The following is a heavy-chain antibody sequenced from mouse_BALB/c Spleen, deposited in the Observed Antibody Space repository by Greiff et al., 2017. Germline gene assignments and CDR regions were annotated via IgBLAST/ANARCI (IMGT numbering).Heavy chain of an antibody. D-gene: IGHD1-1*01. Sequence: VKLQESGPGLVQPSQSLSITCTVSGFSLTSYGVHWVRQSPGKGLEWLGVIWSGGSTDYNAAFISRLSISKDNSKSQVFFKMNSLQANDTAIYYCARNFGLLRGAWFAYWGQGTLVTVSA. CDR1: GFSLTSYG. J-gene: IGHJ3*01. CDR3: ARNFGLLRGAWFAY. V-gene: IGHV2-2*02. CDR2: IWSGGST.